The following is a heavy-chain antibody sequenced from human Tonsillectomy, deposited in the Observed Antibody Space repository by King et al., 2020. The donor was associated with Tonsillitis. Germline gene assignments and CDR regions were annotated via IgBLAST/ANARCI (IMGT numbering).Heavy chain of an antibody. V-gene: IGHV3-9*01. CDR1: GFTFDDYA. Sequence: VQLVESGGGLAQPGRSLRLSCAASGFTFDDYAMHWVRQVPGKGLEWVSSISWNSGSIGYADSVKGRFTISRDNAKNSLYLQMNSLRTEDTALYYCAKDGFGEFLFCDYWGQGTLVTVSS. J-gene: IGHJ4*02. D-gene: IGHD3-10*01. CDR3: AKDGFGEFLFCDY. CDR2: ISWNSGSI.